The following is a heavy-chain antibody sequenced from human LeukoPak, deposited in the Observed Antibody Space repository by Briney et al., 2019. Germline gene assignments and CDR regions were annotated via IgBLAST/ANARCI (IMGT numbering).Heavy chain of an antibody. V-gene: IGHV3-7*01. D-gene: IGHD3-10*01. Sequence: GGSLRLSCAASGFTFSSYGMSWVRQAPGKGLEWVANIKQDGSEKNYVESVKGRFTISRDNAKNSLYLQTNSLRAEVTAVYYCARAGQEWFGELGFDQWGQGTLVIVSS. J-gene: IGHJ4*02. CDR3: ARAGQEWFGELGFDQ. CDR1: GFTFSSYG. CDR2: IKQDGSEK.